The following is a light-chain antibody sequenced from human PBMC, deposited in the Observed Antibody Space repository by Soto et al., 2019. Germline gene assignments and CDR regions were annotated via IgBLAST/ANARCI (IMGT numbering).Light chain of an antibody. CDR2: GAS. Sequence: DIQMTQSPSTLSASVGDRVTITCRASQSVRSWLAWYQQKPGKAPQLLIFGASGLQSGVPSRFSGSESGTDFTLTITSLQPEDSATYYCQEAYSCPLAFGGGTKVVIK. CDR1: QSVRSW. J-gene: IGKJ4*01. V-gene: IGKV1-12*01. CDR3: QEAYSCPLA.